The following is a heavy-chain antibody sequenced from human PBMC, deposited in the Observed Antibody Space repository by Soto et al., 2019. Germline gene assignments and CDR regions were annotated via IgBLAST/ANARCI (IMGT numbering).Heavy chain of an antibody. J-gene: IGHJ3*02. CDR1: GFTFSSYA. CDR3: AKDRKSGSYYLGAFDI. Sequence: GGSLRLSCAASGFTFSSYAMSWVRQAPGKGLEWVSAISGSGGSTYYADSVKGRFTISRDNSKNTLYLQMNSLRAEDTAVYYCAKDRKSGSYYLGAFDIWGQGTVVTVSS. D-gene: IGHD1-26*01. V-gene: IGHV3-23*01. CDR2: ISGSGGST.